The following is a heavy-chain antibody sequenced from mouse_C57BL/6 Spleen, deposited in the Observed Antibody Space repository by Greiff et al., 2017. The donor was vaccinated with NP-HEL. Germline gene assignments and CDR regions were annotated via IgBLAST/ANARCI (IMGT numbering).Heavy chain of an antibody. CDR2: IDPSDSET. Sequence: QVQLQQPGAELVRPGSSVKLSCKASGYTFTSYWMHWVKQRPIQGLEWIGNIDPSDSETHYNQKFKDKATLTVDKSSSTAYVQLSSLTSEDSAVYYCARSDRIYYDSIYYAMDYWGQGTSVTVSS. D-gene: IGHD2-4*01. J-gene: IGHJ4*01. CDR1: GYTFTSYW. CDR3: ARSDRIYYDSIYYAMDY. V-gene: IGHV1-52*01.